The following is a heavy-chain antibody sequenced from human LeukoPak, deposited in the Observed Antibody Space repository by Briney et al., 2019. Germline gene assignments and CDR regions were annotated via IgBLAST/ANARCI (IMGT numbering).Heavy chain of an antibody. CDR3: ASFEVTTVMGGFDY. J-gene: IGHJ4*02. CDR2: IYYSGST. D-gene: IGHD4-17*01. CDR1: GGSISSGGYY. Sequence: SETLSLTCTVPGGSISSGGYYWSWMRQHPGKGLEWIGYIYYSGSTYYNPSLKSRVTISVDTSKNQFSLKLSSVTAADTAVYYCASFEVTTVMGGFDYWGQGTLVTVSS. V-gene: IGHV4-31*03.